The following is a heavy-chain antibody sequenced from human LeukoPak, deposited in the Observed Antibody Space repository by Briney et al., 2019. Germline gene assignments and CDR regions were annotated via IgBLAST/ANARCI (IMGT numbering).Heavy chain of an antibody. D-gene: IGHD3-22*01. V-gene: IGHV1-2*02. CDR1: GYTFTGYY. CDR3: ARSMIVVVTVGLDY. CDR2: IIPNSGGT. Sequence: SVKVSCKASGYTFTGYYMHWVRQAPGQGLELMGWIIPNSGGTNYAQKFQGRVTMTRDTSISTAYMELSRLRSDDTAVYYCARSMIVVVTVGLDYWGQGTLVTVSS. J-gene: IGHJ4*02.